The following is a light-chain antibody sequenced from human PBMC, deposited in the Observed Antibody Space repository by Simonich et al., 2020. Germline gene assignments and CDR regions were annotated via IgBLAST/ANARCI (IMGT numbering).Light chain of an antibody. CDR1: QSVSSN. CDR3: QQYNNWPLYT. CDR2: GAS. Sequence: EIVMTQSPATLSVSPGERATLSYRASQSVSSNFAWYQQKPGPAPRLLIYGASTRATGIPARFSGSGSGTEFTLTISSMQSEDFAVYYCQQYNNWPLYTFGQGTKLEIK. J-gene: IGKJ2*01. V-gene: IGKV3-15*01.